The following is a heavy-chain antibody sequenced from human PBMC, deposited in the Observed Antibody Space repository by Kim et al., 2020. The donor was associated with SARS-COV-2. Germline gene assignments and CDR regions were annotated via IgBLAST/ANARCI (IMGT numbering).Heavy chain of an antibody. D-gene: IGHD2-15*01. V-gene: IGHV3-21*01. CDR3: ARDRGGNPNYYYYYYMDV. Sequence: GGSLRLSCAASGFTFSSYSMNWVRQAPGKGLEWVSSISSSSSYIYYADSVKGRFTISRDNAKNSLYLQMNSLRAEDTAVYYCARDRGGNPNYYYYYYMDVWGKGTTVTVSS. CDR1: GFTFSSYS. J-gene: IGHJ6*03. CDR2: ISSSSSYI.